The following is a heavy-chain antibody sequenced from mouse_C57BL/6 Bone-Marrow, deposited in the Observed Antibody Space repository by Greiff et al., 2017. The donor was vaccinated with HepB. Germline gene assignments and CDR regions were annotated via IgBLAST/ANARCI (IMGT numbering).Heavy chain of an antibody. CDR3: AKNHYGSSYAMDY. J-gene: IGHJ4*01. D-gene: IGHD1-1*01. CDR2: IWRGGST. V-gene: IGHV2-5*01. Sequence: QVQLQQSGPGLVQPSQSLSITCTVSGFSLTSYGVHWVRQSPGKGLEWLGVIWRGGSTDYNAAFMSRLSITKDNSKSQVFFKMNSLQADDTAIYCCAKNHYGSSYAMDYWGQGTSVTVSS. CDR1: GFSLTSYG.